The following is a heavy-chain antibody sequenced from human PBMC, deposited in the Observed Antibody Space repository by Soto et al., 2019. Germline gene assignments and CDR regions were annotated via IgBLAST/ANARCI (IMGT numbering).Heavy chain of an antibody. CDR3: EHWSTGTYFTLCFDD. V-gene: IGHV2-5*02. D-gene: IGHD3-3*01. J-gene: IGHJ5*01. Sequence: SGPTLVNPTQTLTLTCTFSGFPLSSSAVGVGVGWIRQPPGKALEWLALIYWDDDKRYSPSLKSRLTITKDTSQNQVVLTMTNMDAVDTATYYCEHWSTGTYFTLCFDDWGHRTPVPVPP. CDR1: GFPLSSSAVGVG. CDR2: IYWDDDK.